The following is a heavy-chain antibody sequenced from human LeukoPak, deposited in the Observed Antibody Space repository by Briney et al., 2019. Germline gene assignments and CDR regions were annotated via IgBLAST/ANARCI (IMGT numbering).Heavy chain of an antibody. CDR1: GGSISGGGYS. CDR3: ARENGYRYDY. Sequence: SETLSLTCAVSGGSISGGGYSWSWIRQPPGKGLEWIGYIYYSGTTYYNPSLKSRVTISVDTSKNQFSLKLSSVTAADTALYYCARENGYRYDYWGQGTLVTVSS. V-gene: IGHV4-61*08. D-gene: IGHD5-18*01. CDR2: IYYSGTT. J-gene: IGHJ4*02.